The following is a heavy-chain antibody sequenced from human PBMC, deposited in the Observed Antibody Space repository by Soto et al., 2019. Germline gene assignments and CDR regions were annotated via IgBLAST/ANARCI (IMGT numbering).Heavy chain of an antibody. D-gene: IGHD3-10*01. J-gene: IGHJ5*02. CDR2: INPNSGGT. Sequence: RGLEWMGWINPNSGGTNYAQKFQGRVTMTRDTSISTAYMELSRLRSDDTAVYYCARDRDGSGSYYIRPWFDPWGQGTLVTVSS. V-gene: IGHV1-2*02. CDR3: ARDRDGSGSYYIRPWFDP.